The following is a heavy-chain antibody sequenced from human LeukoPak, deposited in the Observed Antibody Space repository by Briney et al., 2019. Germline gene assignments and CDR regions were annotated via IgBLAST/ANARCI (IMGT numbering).Heavy chain of an antibody. CDR3: ARNFNYYGSGSYYSY. D-gene: IGHD3-10*01. J-gene: IGHJ4*02. CDR1: GGSFSGYY. CDR2: INHSGST. Sequence: SETLSLTRAVYGGSFSGYYWSWIRQPPGKGLEWIGEINHSGSTNYNPSLKSRVTISVDTSKNQFSLKLSSVTAADTAVYYCARNFNYYGSGSYYSYWGQGTLVTVSS. V-gene: IGHV4-34*01.